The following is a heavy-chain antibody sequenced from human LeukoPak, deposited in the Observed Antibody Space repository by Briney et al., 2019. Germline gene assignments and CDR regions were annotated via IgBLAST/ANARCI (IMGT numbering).Heavy chain of an antibody. V-gene: IGHV1-18*01. J-gene: IGHJ4*02. D-gene: IGHD3-22*01. Sequence: GASVKVSCKASGYTFTSYGISWVRQAPGQGLEWMGWISAYNGNTNYAQKLQGRVTITTDESTSTAYMELSSLRSEDTAVYYCARDLAAHSSGFLTWGQGTLVTVSS. CDR3: ARDLAAHSSGFLT. CDR2: ISAYNGNT. CDR1: GYTFTSYG.